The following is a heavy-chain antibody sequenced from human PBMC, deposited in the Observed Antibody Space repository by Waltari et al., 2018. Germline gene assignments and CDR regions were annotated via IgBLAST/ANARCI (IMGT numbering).Heavy chain of an antibody. CDR2: IGNSGTM. CDR3: ARDAPREGKFDL. J-gene: IGHJ4*02. CDR1: ALSLTISD. Sequence: EVQLVEFGGCLVHLGGSLRFSCAASALSLTISDLNWVRQAPGKGLEWVAFIGNSGTMYYADSVKGRFTISRDQAKKSLYLQMDSLRAEDTAIYYCARDAPREGKFDLWGQGTLVTVSS. V-gene: IGHV3-48*03.